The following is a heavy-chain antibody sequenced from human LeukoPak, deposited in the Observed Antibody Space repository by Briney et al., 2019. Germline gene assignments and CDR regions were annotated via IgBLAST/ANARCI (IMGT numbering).Heavy chain of an antibody. CDR1: GFSFNGYA. D-gene: IGHD6-19*01. CDR3: TKDLMTGFSSGWYLAY. CDR2: TGGSDDNT. Sequence: GGSLRLSCEGSGFSFNGYAMSWVRQAPGKGLEWVAVTGGSDDNTHYADSVKGRFSISRDTSENRLFLQMNSLRPDDSALHYCTKDLMTGFSSGWYLAYWGQGTLVTVSS. V-gene: IGHV3-23*01. J-gene: IGHJ4*02.